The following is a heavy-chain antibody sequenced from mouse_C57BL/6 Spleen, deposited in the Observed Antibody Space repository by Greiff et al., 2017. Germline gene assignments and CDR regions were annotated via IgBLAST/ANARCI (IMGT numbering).Heavy chain of an antibody. CDR3: ARVGVVRYFDV. CDR1: GYAFSSYW. D-gene: IGHD1-1*01. J-gene: IGHJ1*03. CDR2: IDPGDGDT. Sequence: QVQLQQSGAELVKPGASVKISCKASGYAFSSYWMNWVKQRPGKGLEWIGQIDPGDGDTNYNGQFKGKATLTADKSSSTAYMQLSSLTSEDSAVYFCARVGVVRYFDVWGTGPTVTVSS. V-gene: IGHV1-80*01.